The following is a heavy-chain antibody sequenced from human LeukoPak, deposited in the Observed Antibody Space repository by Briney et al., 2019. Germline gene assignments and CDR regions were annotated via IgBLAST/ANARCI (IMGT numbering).Heavy chain of an antibody. J-gene: IGHJ4*02. V-gene: IGHV3-7*01. Sequence: GGSLRLSCAASGFTFSSYWMSWVRQAPGKGLEWVANIKQDGSEKYYVDSVKGRFTISRDNAKNSLYLQMNSLRAEDTAVYYCARGKMDGDYVYYLDYWGQGTLVTVSS. CDR2: IKQDGSEK. CDR3: ARGKMDGDYVYYLDY. CDR1: GFTFSSYW. D-gene: IGHD4-17*01.